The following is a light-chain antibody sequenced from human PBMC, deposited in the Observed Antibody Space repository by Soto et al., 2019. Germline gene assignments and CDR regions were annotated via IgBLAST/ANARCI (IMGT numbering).Light chain of an antibody. Sequence: ENVLTQSPATLSLSPGDTATLSCRASQSISSYLAWYQQKPGQAPRLLIYDASTRATGIPARFSGSGPGTDFTLTISSLEPEDFAVYYCQERSYWLTFGGGTKVDIK. CDR3: QERSYWLT. V-gene: IGKV3-11*01. CDR1: QSISSY. CDR2: DAS. J-gene: IGKJ4*01.